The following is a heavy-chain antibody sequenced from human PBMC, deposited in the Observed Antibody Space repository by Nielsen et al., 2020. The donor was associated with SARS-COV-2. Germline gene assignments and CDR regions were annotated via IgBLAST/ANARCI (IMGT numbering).Heavy chain of an antibody. CDR3: AMLGTPHDSSGYYGV. CDR1: GYTFTQHP. CDR2: INGGNGRT. J-gene: IGHJ3*01. V-gene: IGHV1-3*01. D-gene: IGHD3-22*01. Sequence: ASVKVSCKSSGYTFTQHPIHWVRQAPGQRLEWMGWINGGNGRTRYSQKFQGRLTLTRDTSANTAYMYLSSLKSEDTAVYYCAMLGTPHDSSGYYGVWGQGTMVTVSS.